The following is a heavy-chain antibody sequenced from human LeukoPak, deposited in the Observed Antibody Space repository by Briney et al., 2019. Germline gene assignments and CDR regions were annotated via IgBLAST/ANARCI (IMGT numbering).Heavy chain of an antibody. CDR1: GFTFSTYA. V-gene: IGHV3-30*18. Sequence: TGGSLRLSCAASGFTFSTYAMTWVRQAPGKGLEWVAVISYDGSNKYYADSVKGRFTISRDNSKNTLYLQMNSLRAEDTAVYYCAKDSAYYYDSSGYWPDYWGQGTLVTVSS. D-gene: IGHD3-22*01. CDR3: AKDSAYYYDSSGYWPDY. CDR2: ISYDGSNK. J-gene: IGHJ4*02.